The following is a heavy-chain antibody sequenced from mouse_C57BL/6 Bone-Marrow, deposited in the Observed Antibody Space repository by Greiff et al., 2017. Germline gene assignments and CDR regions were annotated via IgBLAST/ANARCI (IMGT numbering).Heavy chain of an antibody. J-gene: IGHJ3*01. V-gene: IGHV1-81*01. Sequence: VKVVESGAELARPGASVKLSCKASGYTFTSYGISWVKQRTGQGLEWIGEIYPRSGNTYYNEKFKGKATLTADKSSSTAYMELRSLTSEDSAVYFCARVEFAYWGQGTRVTVSA. CDR1: GYTFTSYG. CDR2: IYPRSGNT. CDR3: ARVEFAY.